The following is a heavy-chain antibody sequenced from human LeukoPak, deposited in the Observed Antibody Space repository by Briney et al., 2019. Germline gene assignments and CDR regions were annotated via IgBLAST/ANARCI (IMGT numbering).Heavy chain of an antibody. J-gene: IGHJ4*02. D-gene: IGHD6-19*01. CDR1: GVTFSSYW. CDR3: VPEEKYSSGWYYFDY. V-gene: IGHV3-74*01. Sequence: GGSLRLSCAASGVTFSSYWMHWVRQAPGKGPVWVSRINSDGSSTSYADSVKGRFTISRDNAKNTLYLQMNSLRAEDTAVYYCVPEEKYSSGWYYFDYWGQGTLVTVSS. CDR2: INSDGSST.